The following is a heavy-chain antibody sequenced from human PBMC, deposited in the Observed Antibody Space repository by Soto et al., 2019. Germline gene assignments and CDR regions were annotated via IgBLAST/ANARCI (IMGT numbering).Heavy chain of an antibody. CDR1: GFTFSSYG. CDR2: ISYDGSNK. CDR3: AKGDRSDGGKVHY. J-gene: IGHJ4*02. D-gene: IGHD2-15*01. V-gene: IGHV3-30*18. Sequence: PGGSLRLSCAASGFTFSSYGMHWVRQAPGKGLEWVAIISYDGSNKYYADSVKGRFTISRDNSKNTLYLQMNSLRAEDTAVYYCAKGDRSDGGKVHYWGQGTLVTVSS.